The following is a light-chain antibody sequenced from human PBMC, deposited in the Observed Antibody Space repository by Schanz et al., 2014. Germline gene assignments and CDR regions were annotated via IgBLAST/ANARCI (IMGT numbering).Light chain of an antibody. CDR1: QSVSSSY. J-gene: IGKJ5*01. Sequence: EIVLTQSPGTLSLSPGERATLSCRASQSVSSSYLAWSQQKPGQAPRLLIYGASNRATGIPDRFSGSGSGTEFTLKISRVQTDDVGVYHCMQSLQRPITFGQGTRLEIK. CDR2: GAS. V-gene: IGKV3-20*01. CDR3: MQSLQRPIT.